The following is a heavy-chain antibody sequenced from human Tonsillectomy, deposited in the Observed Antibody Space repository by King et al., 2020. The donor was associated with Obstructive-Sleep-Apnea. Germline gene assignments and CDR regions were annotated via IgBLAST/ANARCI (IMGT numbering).Heavy chain of an antibody. CDR1: GVSISNSDYY. J-gene: IGHJ6*02. V-gene: IGHV4-30-4*01. D-gene: IGHD6-6*01. CDR2: IFYSGKT. CDR3: ARENQGLIHCSYTGCDSKYSGMDV. Sequence: QLQESGAGLVKPSQTLSLTCSVSGVSISNSDYYWSWFRQPPGKGLEWIGRIFYSGKTAYNPSLQSRLTISLGTSKNQFSLSLTSVTAADTAIYYCARENQGLIHCSYTGCDSKYSGMDVWGQGTTVAVS.